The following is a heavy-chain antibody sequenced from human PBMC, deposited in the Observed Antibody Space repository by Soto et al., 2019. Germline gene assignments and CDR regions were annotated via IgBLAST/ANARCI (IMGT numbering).Heavy chain of an antibody. CDR2: ISYDGSNK. CDR1: GFTFNGFA. J-gene: IGHJ3*01. Sequence: QVQLVESGGGVVQPGRSLRLSCATSGFTFNGFAMHWVRQAPGKGLEWVAVISYDGSNKYYADSVKGRFTISRDTSKNTLYLQMYSLKAEDTAVYYCAREGILHACDFWGQGTMVLVSS. CDR3: AREGILHACDF. V-gene: IGHV3-30-3*01.